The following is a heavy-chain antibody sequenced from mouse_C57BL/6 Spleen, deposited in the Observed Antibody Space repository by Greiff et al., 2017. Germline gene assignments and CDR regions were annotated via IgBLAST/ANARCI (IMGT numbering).Heavy chain of an antibody. D-gene: IGHD2-4*01. CDR1: GYAFSSSW. J-gene: IGHJ3*01. Sequence: VQLQQSGPELVKPGASVKLSCKASGYAFSSSWMNWVKQRPGKGLEWIGRIYPGGGDTNYHGKFKGKATLTADKSSSTAYLQLSSLTSEDSAVYFCALDDDEGFAYWGQGTLVTVSA. CDR2: IYPGGGDT. V-gene: IGHV1-82*01. CDR3: ALDDDEGFAY.